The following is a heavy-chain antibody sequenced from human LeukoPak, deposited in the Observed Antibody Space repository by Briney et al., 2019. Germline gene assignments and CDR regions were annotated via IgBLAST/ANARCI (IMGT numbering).Heavy chain of an antibody. Sequence: SETLSLTCAVYGGSFSGYYWSWIRQPPGKGLEWIGEINHSGSTNYNPSLKSRVTISVDTSKNQFSLKLSSVTAADTAVYYCARNTVDYDSSGYYRSYFDYWGQGTLVTVSS. CDR3: ARNTVDYDSSGYYRSYFDY. CDR1: GGSFSGYY. D-gene: IGHD3-22*01. V-gene: IGHV4-34*01. J-gene: IGHJ4*02. CDR2: INHSGST.